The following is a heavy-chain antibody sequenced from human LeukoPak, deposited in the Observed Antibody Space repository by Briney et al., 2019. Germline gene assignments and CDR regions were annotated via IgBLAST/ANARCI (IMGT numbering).Heavy chain of an antibody. J-gene: IGHJ4*02. CDR1: GGSISSYY. Sequence: SETLSLTCTVSGGSISSYYWSWIRQPPGKGLEWIGYIYYSGSTNYNPSLKSRVTISVDTSKNQFSLKLSSVTAADTAVYYCARCGVGSCYGGFDYWGQGSLVTVSS. D-gene: IGHD2-15*01. V-gene: IGHV4-59*01. CDR3: ARCGVGSCYGGFDY. CDR2: IYYSGST.